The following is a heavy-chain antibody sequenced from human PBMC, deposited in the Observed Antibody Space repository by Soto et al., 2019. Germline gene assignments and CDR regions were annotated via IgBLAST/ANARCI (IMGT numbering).Heavy chain of an antibody. CDR3: ARHSKKTGDFDYYYGMDV. Sequence: SETLSLTCTVISSPVISTTYTWGWIRQPPGKGLEWVASVYYGGRSYYNPSLNSRVTISVDTSKNQFSLKMTSVTAADTAVYYCARHSKKTGDFDYYYGMDVWGQGTTVT. CDR2: VYYGGRS. D-gene: IGHD7-27*01. CDR1: SSPVISTTYT. J-gene: IGHJ6*02. V-gene: IGHV4-39*01.